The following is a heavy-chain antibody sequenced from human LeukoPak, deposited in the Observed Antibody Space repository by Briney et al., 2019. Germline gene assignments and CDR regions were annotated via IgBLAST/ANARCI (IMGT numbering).Heavy chain of an antibody. V-gene: IGHV3-23*01. Sequence: GGSLRLSCAASGFTFSSYAMSWVRQAPGKGLEWVSAISGSGGSTYYANSVKGRFTISRDNSKNTLYLQMNSLRAEDTAVYYCAKAPDIVATGGRDYWGQGTLVTVSS. D-gene: IGHD5-12*01. CDR1: GFTFSSYA. J-gene: IGHJ4*02. CDR3: AKAPDIVATGGRDY. CDR2: ISGSGGST.